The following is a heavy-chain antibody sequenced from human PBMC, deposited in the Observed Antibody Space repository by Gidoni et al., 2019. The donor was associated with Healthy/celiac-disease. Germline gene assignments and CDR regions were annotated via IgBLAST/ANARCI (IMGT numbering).Heavy chain of an antibody. CDR2: INSDGSST. J-gene: IGHJ5*02. Sequence: LRLSCAASGFTFSSYWMHWVRQAPGKGLVWVSRINSDGSSTSYADSVKGRFTISRDNAKNTLYLQMNSLRAEDTAVYYCARGGSGSYPNWFDPWGQGTRVTVSS. D-gene: IGHD1-26*01. CDR3: ARGGSGSYPNWFDP. CDR1: GFTFSSYW. V-gene: IGHV3-74*01.